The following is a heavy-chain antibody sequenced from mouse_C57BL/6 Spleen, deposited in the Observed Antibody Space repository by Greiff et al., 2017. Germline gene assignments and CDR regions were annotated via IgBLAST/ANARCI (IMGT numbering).Heavy chain of an antibody. CDR3: ARNGSPHWYFDV. J-gene: IGHJ1*03. Sequence: QVQLQQSGPELVKPGASVKISCKASGYAFSSSWMNWVKQRPGKGLEWIGRIYPGDGDTNYNGKFKGKATLTADKSSSTAYMQLSSLTSEDSAVYFCARNGSPHWYFDVWGTGTTVTVSS. CDR2: IYPGDGDT. CDR1: GYAFSSSW. D-gene: IGHD1-1*01. V-gene: IGHV1-82*01.